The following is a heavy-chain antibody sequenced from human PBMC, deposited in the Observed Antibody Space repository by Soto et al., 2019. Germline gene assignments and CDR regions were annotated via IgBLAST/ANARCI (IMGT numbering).Heavy chain of an antibody. D-gene: IGHD2-15*01. V-gene: IGHV1-18*04. CDR1: GYTFTNYG. Sequence: QVQLVQSGGEVKKPGASVKVSCKASGYTFTNYGISWVRQAPGQGLEWMGWISTYNSNTNSAPRLQGRLTMTTDTSTSTAYMELRSLTSDDTAVYYCARDERDSCSGGGCFYFDYGCQGTLVTVSS. CDR2: ISTYNSNT. J-gene: IGHJ4*02. CDR3: ARDERDSCSGGGCFYFDY.